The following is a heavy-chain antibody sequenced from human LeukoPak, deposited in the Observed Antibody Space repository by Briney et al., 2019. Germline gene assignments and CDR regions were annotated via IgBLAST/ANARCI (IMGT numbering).Heavy chain of an antibody. Sequence: SVQVSCKACGYTFPQHYMHWVRQAPAPGLEWMACISRSRGGKSYAQNGQGMAIMTRDTSISPAYMELSRLRSDDTAVYCGARGRSINSGGTWGGYWGQGTLVTVSS. D-gene: IGHD2-15*01. CDR1: GYTFPQHY. V-gene: IGHV1-2*02. CDR2: ISRSRGGK. CDR3: ARGRSINSGGTWGGY. J-gene: IGHJ4*02.